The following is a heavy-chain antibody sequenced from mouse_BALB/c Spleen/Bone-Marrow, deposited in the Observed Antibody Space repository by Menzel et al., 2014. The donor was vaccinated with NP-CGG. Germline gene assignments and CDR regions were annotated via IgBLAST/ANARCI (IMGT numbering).Heavy chain of an antibody. J-gene: IGHJ3*01. CDR3: ARHNYDETWFAY. D-gene: IGHD2-4*01. V-gene: IGHV5-12*02. CDR1: GFTFSDYY. Sequence: EVKLMESGGGLVQPGGSLKLSCATSGFTFSDYYMYWVHQTPEKRLEWVAYISNGGGSTYYPDTVKGRFTISRDNAKNTLYLQMSRLKSEDIAMYYCARHNYDETWFAYWGQGTLVTVSA. CDR2: ISNGGGST.